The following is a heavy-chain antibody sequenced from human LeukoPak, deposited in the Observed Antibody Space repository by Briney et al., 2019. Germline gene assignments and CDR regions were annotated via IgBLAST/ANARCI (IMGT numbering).Heavy chain of an antibody. CDR1: GGTFSSYA. V-gene: IGHV1-69*05. Sequence: SVKVSCKASGGTFSSYAISWVRQAPGQGLEWMGGIIPIFGTANYAQKFQGRVTITTDESTSTAYMELSSLRSEDTAVYYCARGIAAAGTLPSRFDPWGQGILVTVSS. CDR2: IIPIFGTA. CDR3: ARGIAAAGTLPSRFDP. J-gene: IGHJ5*02. D-gene: IGHD6-13*01.